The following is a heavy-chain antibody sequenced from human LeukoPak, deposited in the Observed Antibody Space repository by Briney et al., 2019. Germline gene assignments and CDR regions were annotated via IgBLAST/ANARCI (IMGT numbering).Heavy chain of an antibody. CDR1: GGTFSSYA. J-gene: IGHJ3*02. Sequence: SVKVSCKASGGTFSSYAISWVRQAPGQGLEWMGGIIPIFGTANYAQKFQGRVTITADKSTSTAYMELSSLRSEDTAVYYCARRYYDSSELAFDIWGQGTMVTVSS. V-gene: IGHV1-69*06. CDR2: IIPIFGTA. D-gene: IGHD3-22*01. CDR3: ARRYYDSSELAFDI.